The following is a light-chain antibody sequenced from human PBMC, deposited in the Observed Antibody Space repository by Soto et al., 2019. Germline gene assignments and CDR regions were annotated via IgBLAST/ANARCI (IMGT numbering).Light chain of an antibody. V-gene: IGKV3D-15*01. CDR2: GTS. CDR3: PQYNKWPIT. J-gene: IGKJ5*01. CDR1: QTVSNSY. Sequence: ENVFTKSPCALSLYLGDRATLPCRASQTVSNSYLAWYQQKPGQAPRLLIYGTSSRATGIPARFSGSGSGTEFTLTISSLQSGDFAVYYCPQYNKWPITFGQGTRLEIK.